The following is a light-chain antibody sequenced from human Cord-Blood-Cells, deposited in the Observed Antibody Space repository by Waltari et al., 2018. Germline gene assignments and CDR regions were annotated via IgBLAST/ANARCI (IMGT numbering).Light chain of an antibody. CDR3: QQYNNWPRT. Sequence: EIVMTQSPATLSVSPGDRATLSCRASQSVSSNLAWYQQKPGQAPRLHIYGASTRATGIPARFSGSGSGTEFTLTISSLQSEDFAVYYCQQYNNWPRTFGQGTKVEIK. CDR1: QSVSSN. V-gene: IGKV3-15*01. J-gene: IGKJ1*01. CDR2: GAS.